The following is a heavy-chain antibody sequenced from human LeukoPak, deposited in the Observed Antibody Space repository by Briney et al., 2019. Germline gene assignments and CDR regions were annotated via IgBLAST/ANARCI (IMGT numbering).Heavy chain of an antibody. CDR1: GFTFTVYS. Sequence: AGSLRPSAAASGFTFTVYSMHSVCQTPGKGLGWVSRINSNVSSTSYTDSVKDRLTSSRDNATSTLYLQMKSLRAEDTVVYYYATGQGHGMDVWGQGTTVTVSS. D-gene: IGHD1-14*01. CDR2: INSNVSST. J-gene: IGHJ6*02. V-gene: IGHV3-74*01. CDR3: ATGQGHGMDV.